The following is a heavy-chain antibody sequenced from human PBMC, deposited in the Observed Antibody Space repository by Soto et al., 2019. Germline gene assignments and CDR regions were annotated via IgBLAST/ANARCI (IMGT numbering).Heavy chain of an antibody. J-gene: IGHJ5*02. V-gene: IGHV5-51*01. CDR3: ARGCCTTTICDPWFDP. Sequence: LTLSCTASGYAFTSYWIALVRQMPGKGLEWMGIIYPGDSDTRYSPSFEGQVTISVDKSITTAYLQWNSLKASDTAMYYCARGCCTTTICDPWFDPWGQGTLVTGSS. CDR2: IYPGDSDT. D-gene: IGHD2-2*01. CDR1: GYAFTSYW.